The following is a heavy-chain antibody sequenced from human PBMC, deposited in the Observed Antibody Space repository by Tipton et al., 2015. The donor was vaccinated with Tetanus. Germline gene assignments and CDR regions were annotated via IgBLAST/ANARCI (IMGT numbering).Heavy chain of an antibody. CDR1: GFTFSTYG. D-gene: IGHD1-1*01. CDR3: ARARGPTRGMDV. V-gene: IGHV3-33*01. J-gene: IGHJ6*02. CDR2: IWFDGSDK. Sequence: SLRLSCAASGFTFSTYGMHWVRQAPGKGLEWVAVIWFDGSDKYYADSVKGRFTISRDNSKNTLYLQLNSLRAEDTAVYYCARARGPTRGMDVWGQGTTVTVSS.